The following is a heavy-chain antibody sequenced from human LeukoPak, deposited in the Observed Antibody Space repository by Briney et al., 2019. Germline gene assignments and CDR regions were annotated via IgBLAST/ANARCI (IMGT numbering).Heavy chain of an antibody. Sequence: ASVKVSCKVSGYTFTSYYMHWVRQAPGQGLEWMGIINPSGGSTSYAQKFQGRVTMTRDTSTSTVYMELSSLRSEDTAVYYCASTVAGGYSLYYFDYWGQGTLVTVSS. CDR2: INPSGGST. D-gene: IGHD3-22*01. CDR1: GYTFTSYY. CDR3: ASTVAGGYSLYYFDY. J-gene: IGHJ4*02. V-gene: IGHV1-46*03.